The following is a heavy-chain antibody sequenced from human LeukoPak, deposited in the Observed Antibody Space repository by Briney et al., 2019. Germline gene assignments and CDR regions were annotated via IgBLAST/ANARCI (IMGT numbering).Heavy chain of an antibody. CDR1: GGSISSGSYY. J-gene: IGHJ5*02. Sequence: PSETLSLTCTVSGGSISSGSYYWSWIRQPAGKGLEWIGRIYTSGSTNYNPSLKSRVTISVDTSKNQFSLKLSSVTAADTAVYYCARDRYCSGGSCPDAWFDPWGQGTLVTVSS. V-gene: IGHV4-61*02. D-gene: IGHD2-15*01. CDR2: IYTSGST. CDR3: ARDRYCSGGSCPDAWFDP.